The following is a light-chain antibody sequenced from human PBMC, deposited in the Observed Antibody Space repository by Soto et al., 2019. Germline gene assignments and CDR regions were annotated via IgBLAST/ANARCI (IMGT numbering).Light chain of an antibody. CDR1: QSVSYY. Sequence: IVLTQSPATLSLSPGERATLSCRASQSVSYYLAWYQQKPGQAPRLLIYDASNRATGIPARFSGSGSGTDFTLSISSLEPEDFAVYYCQQRSNWPLTFGGGTKVEIK. J-gene: IGKJ4*01. V-gene: IGKV3-11*01. CDR2: DAS. CDR3: QQRSNWPLT.